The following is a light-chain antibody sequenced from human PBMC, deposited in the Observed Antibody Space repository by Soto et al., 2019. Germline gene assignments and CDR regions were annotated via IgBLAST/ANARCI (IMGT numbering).Light chain of an antibody. CDR3: QQRGNWPRT. CDR1: QNVSAY. J-gene: IGKJ1*01. CDR2: DAS. V-gene: IGKV3-11*01. Sequence: EIVLTQSPATLSLSPGERATLSCRASQNVSAYLAWYQQKPGQAPRLLIYDASNRATGIPGRFSGSGSGTDFTLTISSLEPEDFAVYYCQQRGNWPRTFGQGTKVEIK.